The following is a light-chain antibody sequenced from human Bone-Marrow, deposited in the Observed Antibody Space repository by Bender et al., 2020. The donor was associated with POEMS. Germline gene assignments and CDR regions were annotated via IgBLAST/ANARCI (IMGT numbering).Light chain of an antibody. CDR1: SIGRNP. CDR3: STCDDRLNAWL. Sequence: QSVLTQPPSASGTPGQRVTISCFGGSIGRNPINWYQQLPGTAPRLVIYADDRRPSGVPNRFSASKSGSSASLAISGLQSEDAADYYCSTCDDRLNAWLFGGGTKLTVL. V-gene: IGLV1-44*01. CDR2: ADD. J-gene: IGLJ3*02.